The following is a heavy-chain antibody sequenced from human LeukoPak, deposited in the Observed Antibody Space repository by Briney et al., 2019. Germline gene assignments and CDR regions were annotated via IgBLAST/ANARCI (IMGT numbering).Heavy chain of an antibody. CDR1: GGSFSGYY. Sequence: SETLSLTCAVCGGSFSGYYWSWIRQPPGKGLEWIGHIYYSGSTNYNPSLKSRVTISVDTSKNQFSLKLSSVTAADTAVYYCARGRSPAISMVRGVRASSWFDPWGQGTLVTVSS. J-gene: IGHJ5*02. CDR3: ARGRSPAISMVRGVRASSWFDP. CDR2: IYYSGST. D-gene: IGHD3-10*01. V-gene: IGHV4-59*01.